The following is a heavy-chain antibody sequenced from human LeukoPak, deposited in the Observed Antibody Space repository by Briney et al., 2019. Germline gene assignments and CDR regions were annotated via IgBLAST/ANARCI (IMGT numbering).Heavy chain of an antibody. J-gene: IGHJ6*02. D-gene: IGHD3-22*01. V-gene: IGHV1-46*01. Sequence: SVKVSCLASGYTFTSYYMHWVRQAPGQGLEWMGIINPSGGSTSYAQKFQGRVTMTRDTSTSTVYMELSSLRSEDTAVYYCARGPLPYCYDSSGYSVDGMDVWGQETTVTVSS. CDR2: INPSGGST. CDR1: GYTFTSYY. CDR3: ARGPLPYCYDSSGYSVDGMDV.